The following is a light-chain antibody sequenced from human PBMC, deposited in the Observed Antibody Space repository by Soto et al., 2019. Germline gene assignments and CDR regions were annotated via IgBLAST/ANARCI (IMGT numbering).Light chain of an antibody. CDR2: EVS. V-gene: IGLV2-14*01. Sequence: QSALTQRASVSGSPGQSITISCTGTSSDVGGYNYVSWYQQHPGKAPKLMIYEVSNRPSGVSNRFSGSKSGNTASLTISGLQAEDEADYYCSSYTSSITYVFGIGTKLTVL. J-gene: IGLJ1*01. CDR3: SSYTSSITYV. CDR1: SSDVGGYNY.